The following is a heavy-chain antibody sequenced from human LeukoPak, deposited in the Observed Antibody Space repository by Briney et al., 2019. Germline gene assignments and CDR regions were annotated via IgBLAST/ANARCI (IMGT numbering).Heavy chain of an antibody. V-gene: IGHV3-48*03. Sequence: PGGSLRLSCAASGFTFSSYEMNWVRQAPGKGLEWVSYISSSGSTIYYADSVKCRFNISRDNAKNSMYMQMNSMRAEDTAVYYCARDASGWSYNCFDPWGQGTMVTVSS. D-gene: IGHD6-19*01. CDR2: ISSSGSTI. CDR3: ARDASGWSYNCFDP. CDR1: GFTFSSYE. J-gene: IGHJ5*02.